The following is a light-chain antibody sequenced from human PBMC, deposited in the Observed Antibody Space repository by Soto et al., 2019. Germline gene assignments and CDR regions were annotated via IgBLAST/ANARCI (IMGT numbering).Light chain of an antibody. J-gene: IGKJ5*01. V-gene: IGKV3-20*01. CDR1: QSVSSSC. CDR2: GAS. Sequence: EIVLTQSPGTLSLSPGERATLSCRASQSVSSSCLAWYQQKPGQAPRLLIYGASSRATGIPDRFSGSGSGTDFTLTISSLEPEDVAVYNCQQYGSSPSITCVQG. CDR3: QQYGSSPSIT.